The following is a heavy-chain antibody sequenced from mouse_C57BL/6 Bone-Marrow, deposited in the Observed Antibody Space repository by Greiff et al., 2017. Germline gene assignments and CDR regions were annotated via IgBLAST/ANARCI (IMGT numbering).Heavy chain of an antibody. CDR3: ARSWDAFFDC. J-gene: IGHJ2*01. CDR2: IHPNSGST. CDR1: GYTFTSYW. D-gene: IGHD4-1*01. V-gene: IGHV1-64*01. Sequence: LQQPGAELVKPGASVKLSCKASGYTFTSYWMHWVKQRPGQGLEWIGMIHPNSGSTNYNEKFKSKATLTVDKSSSTAYMQLSSLTSEDSAVYYCARSWDAFFDCWGQGTTLTVSS.